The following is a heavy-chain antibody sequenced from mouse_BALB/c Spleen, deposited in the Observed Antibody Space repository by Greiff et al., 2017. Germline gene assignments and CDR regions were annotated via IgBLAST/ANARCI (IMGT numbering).Heavy chain of an antibody. D-gene: IGHD4-1*01. Sequence: VQLKESGAELVKPGASVKLSCTASGFNIKDTYMHWVKQRPEQGLEWIGRIDPANGNTKYDPKFQGKATITDDTSSNTAYLQLSSLTSEDTAVYYCASLLGGDFDYWGQGTTLTVSS. V-gene: IGHV14-3*02. CDR3: ASLLGGDFDY. CDR2: IDPANGNT. J-gene: IGHJ2*01. CDR1: GFNIKDTY.